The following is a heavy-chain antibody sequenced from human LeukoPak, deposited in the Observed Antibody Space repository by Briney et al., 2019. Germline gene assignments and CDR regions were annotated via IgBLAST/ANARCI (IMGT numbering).Heavy chain of an antibody. CDR2: IWYDGSNK. V-gene: IGHV3-30*02. CDR1: GFTFSSYA. J-gene: IGHJ4*02. Sequence: PGGSLRLSCAASGFTFSSYAMHWVRQAPGKGLEWVTFIWYDGSNKYYADSVKGRFTISRDNSKNTLYLQMNSLRAEDTAVYYCAKVSSGSYQVDYWGQGTLVTVSS. D-gene: IGHD1-26*01. CDR3: AKVSSGSYQVDY.